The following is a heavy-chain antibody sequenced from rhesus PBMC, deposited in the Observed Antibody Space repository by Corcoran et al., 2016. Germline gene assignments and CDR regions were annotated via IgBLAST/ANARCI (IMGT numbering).Heavy chain of an antibody. CDR1: GYSISSGYY. J-gene: IGHJ6*01. V-gene: IGHV4-122*02. D-gene: IGHD4-23*01. Sequence: QVQLQESGQGLVKPSENLSLTCAVSGYSISSGYYWSWIRQLPGKGLEWIGNMTNTERPSYNPHIKSQVTITRDPYKNQCSLKLSSLAAADTAVYYCARDYSGYSEYSNYPSCGLDSWGQGVFVTVSS. CDR3: ARDYSGYSEYSNYPSCGLDS. CDR2: MTNTERP.